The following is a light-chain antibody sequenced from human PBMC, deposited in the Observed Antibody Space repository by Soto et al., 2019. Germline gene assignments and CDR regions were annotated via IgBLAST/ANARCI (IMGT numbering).Light chain of an antibody. Sequence: EIVLTQSPGTLSLSPGERATLSCRASESVSDNYLAWYQQRSGQAPRLVIYGASSRASAVPDRFSGSGSGADFTLTISRLEPEDFAVYYCQQYGSSPLTFSGGTKVEIK. V-gene: IGKV3-20*01. CDR2: GAS. CDR1: ESVSDNY. J-gene: IGKJ4*01. CDR3: QQYGSSPLT.